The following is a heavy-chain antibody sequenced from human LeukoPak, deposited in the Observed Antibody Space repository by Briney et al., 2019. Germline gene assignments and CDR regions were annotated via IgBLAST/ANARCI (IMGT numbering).Heavy chain of an antibody. CDR3: ARAARYCSSTSCYHAYMDV. CDR1: GGSISSHY. Sequence: SETLSLTCTVSGGSISSHYWSWIRQPPGKGLEWIGYIYYSGSTNYNPSLKSRVTISVDTSKNQFSLKLSSVTAADTAVYYCARAARYCSSTSCYHAYMDVWGKRTTVTLSS. J-gene: IGHJ6*03. V-gene: IGHV4-59*11. CDR2: IYYSGST. D-gene: IGHD2-2*01.